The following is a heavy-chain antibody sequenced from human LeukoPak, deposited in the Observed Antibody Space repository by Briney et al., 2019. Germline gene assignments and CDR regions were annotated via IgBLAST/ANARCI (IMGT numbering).Heavy chain of an antibody. J-gene: IGHJ5*02. V-gene: IGHV3-23*01. D-gene: IGHD6-6*01. CDR2: ISTSGGAT. CDR3: AKDAIPMATRPQLDWSDP. CDR1: GFTFSSYA. Sequence: GASLRLSCAASGFTFSSYAMSWVRQAPGKGLEWVSAISTSGGATYYADSVQGRFTISRDNSKNTLYLQMNSLRAEDTAVYYCAKDAIPMATRPQLDWSDPWGQGTLVTVSS.